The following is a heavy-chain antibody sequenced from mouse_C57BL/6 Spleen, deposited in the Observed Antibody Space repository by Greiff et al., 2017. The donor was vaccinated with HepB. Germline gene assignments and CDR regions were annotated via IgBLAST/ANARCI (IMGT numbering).Heavy chain of an antibody. CDR2: IDPNSGGT. J-gene: IGHJ3*01. Sequence: QVQLKQPGAELVKPGASVKLSCKASGYTFTSYWMHWVKQRPGRGLEWIGRIDPNSGGTKYNEKFKSKATLTVDKPSSTAYMQLSSLTSEDSAVYYCARSHGNYFAWFAYWGQGTLVTVSA. CDR1: GYTFTSYW. CDR3: ARSHGNYFAWFAY. D-gene: IGHD2-1*01. V-gene: IGHV1-72*01.